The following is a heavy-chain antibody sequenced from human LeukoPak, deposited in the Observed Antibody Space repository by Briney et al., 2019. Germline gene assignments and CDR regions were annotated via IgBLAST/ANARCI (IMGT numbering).Heavy chain of an antibody. V-gene: IGHV3-30*02. CDR1: GFTFSSYW. Sequence: GGSLRLSCAASGFTFSSYWMSWVRQAPGKGLEWVAFIRYDGSNKYYADSVKGRFTISRDNSKNTLYLQMNSLRAEDTAVYYCAKDGAAYNWNEALDYWGQGTLVTVSS. D-gene: IGHD1-20*01. CDR2: IRYDGSNK. J-gene: IGHJ4*02. CDR3: AKDGAAYNWNEALDY.